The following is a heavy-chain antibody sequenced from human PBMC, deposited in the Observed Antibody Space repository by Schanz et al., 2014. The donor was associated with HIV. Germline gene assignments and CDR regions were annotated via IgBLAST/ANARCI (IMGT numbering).Heavy chain of an antibody. CDR2: ISDSGRTT. V-gene: IGHV3-23*04. CDR3: ARDSGSYF. J-gene: IGHJ4*02. Sequence: VQLVESGGGVVQPGRSRRLSCAASGFTFSNYAMSWVRQAPGKGLEWVSAISDSGRTTYYGDSAKGRFTISRDNSKNTLFLQMNSLRAEDTAVYYCARDSGSYFWGQGTLVTVSS. D-gene: IGHD1-26*01. CDR1: GFTFSNYA.